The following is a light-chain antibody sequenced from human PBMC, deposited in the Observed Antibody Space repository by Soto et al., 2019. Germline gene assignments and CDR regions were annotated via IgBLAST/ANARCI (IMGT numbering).Light chain of an antibody. CDR3: QSYYSSNVV. Sequence: NFMLTQPHSLSESPGKTVTISCTRSSGSIASNYVQWFQQRPGSAPTTVIYEHNERPSGVPDRFSGSIDRSSNSASLTISGLKTEDEADYYCQSYYSSNVVFGGGTKVTVL. J-gene: IGLJ2*01. CDR2: EHN. V-gene: IGLV6-57*04. CDR1: SGSIASNY.